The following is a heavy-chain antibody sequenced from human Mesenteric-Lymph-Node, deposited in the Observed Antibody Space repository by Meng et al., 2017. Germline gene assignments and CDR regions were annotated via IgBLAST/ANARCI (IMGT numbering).Heavy chain of an antibody. CDR1: GFTVSGNY. CDR3: ARDPYYYGSGSYYYYYYGMDV. V-gene: IGHV3-53*04. D-gene: IGHD3-10*01. J-gene: IGHJ6*02. Sequence: GESLKISCAASGFTVSGNYMSWVRQAPGKGLEWVSVIYSGGSTYYADSVKGRFTISRHNSKNTLYLQMNSLRAEDTAVYYCARDPYYYGSGSYYYYYYGMDVWGQGTTVTVSS. CDR2: IYSGGST.